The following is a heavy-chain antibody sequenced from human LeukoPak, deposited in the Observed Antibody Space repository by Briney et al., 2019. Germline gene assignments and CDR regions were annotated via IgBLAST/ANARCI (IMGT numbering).Heavy chain of an antibody. CDR1: GFTFSGCS. Sequence: PGGSLRLSCAVSGFTFSGCSMKWVRQAPGKGLEWVSYISSSSATIYHADSVKGRFTVSRDNAKNSLYLQMDSLRVEDTAAYYCATDREDYDSSGYYLSDAFDIWGQGTMVTVSS. V-gene: IGHV3-48*01. D-gene: IGHD3-22*01. CDR3: ATDREDYDSSGYYLSDAFDI. CDR2: ISSSSATI. J-gene: IGHJ3*02.